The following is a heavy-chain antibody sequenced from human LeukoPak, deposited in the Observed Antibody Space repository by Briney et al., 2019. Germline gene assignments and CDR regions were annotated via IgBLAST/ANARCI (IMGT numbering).Heavy chain of an antibody. V-gene: IGHV1-18*01. Sequence: ASVKVSCKASGYIFTSFGISWVRQAPGQGREGMGWISAYNGGTNYAQKLQGRFTMTIDTSTSTAYVELRSLRSDDTAVFYCARDLGTMGPDQGIFFDYWGQGTLVTVSS. D-gene: IGHD3-10*01. J-gene: IGHJ4*02. CDR1: GYIFTSFG. CDR3: ARDLGTMGPDQGIFFDY. CDR2: ISAYNGGT.